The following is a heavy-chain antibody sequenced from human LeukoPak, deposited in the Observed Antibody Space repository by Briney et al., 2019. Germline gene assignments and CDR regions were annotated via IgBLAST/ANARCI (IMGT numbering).Heavy chain of an antibody. CDR3: ARDSGTTWVYYYYYDMDV. J-gene: IGHJ6*02. D-gene: IGHD1-7*01. V-gene: IGHV3-30-3*01. CDR1: GFTFSSYA. CDR2: ISYDGSNK. Sequence: GGSLRLSCAASGFTFSSYAMHGVRQAPGKGLEWVAVISYDGSNKYYADSVKGRFTISRDNSKNTLYLQMNSLRAEDTAVYYCARDSGTTWVYYYYYDMDVWGQGTTVTVSS.